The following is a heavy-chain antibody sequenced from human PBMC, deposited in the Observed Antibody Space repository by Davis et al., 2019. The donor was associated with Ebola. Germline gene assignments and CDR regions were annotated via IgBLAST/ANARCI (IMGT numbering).Heavy chain of an antibody. D-gene: IGHD1-26*01. V-gene: IGHV5-51*01. CDR1: GYSFTSYW. Sequence: GESLKISCKGSGYSFTSYWIGWVRQMPGKGLEWMGIIYPGDSYTNYSPSFQGHVTISADKSISTAYLQWSSLKASDTAMYYCARHPTMSGSYYLVDYWGQGTLVTVSS. CDR2: IYPGDSYT. J-gene: IGHJ4*02. CDR3: ARHPTMSGSYYLVDY.